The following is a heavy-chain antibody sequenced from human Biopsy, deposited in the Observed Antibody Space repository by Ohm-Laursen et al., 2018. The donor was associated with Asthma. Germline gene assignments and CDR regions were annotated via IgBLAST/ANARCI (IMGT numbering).Heavy chain of an antibody. J-gene: IGHJ4*02. CDR3: ARATSTWSQSGPHYFDH. D-gene: IGHD6-13*01. CDR2: VHSTGST. CDR1: PGSINDYY. V-gene: IGHV4-59*07. Sequence: SDTLSLTCTVSPGSINDYYWNWIRQFPGKGLEWIGYVHSTGSTRFNPSLKSRLTISVDTSVDLVSLKLTSVTAADTAVYYCARATSTWSQSGPHYFDHWGQGTLVTVSS.